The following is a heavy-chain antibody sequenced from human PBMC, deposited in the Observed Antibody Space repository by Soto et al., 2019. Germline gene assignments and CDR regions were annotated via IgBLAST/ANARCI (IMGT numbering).Heavy chain of an antibody. V-gene: IGHV3-72*01. CDR1: GFTFSAHY. CDR2: IRNKANTYTT. D-gene: IGHD3-9*01. CDR3: SRDDSDWFFN. J-gene: IGHJ4*02. Sequence: GGSLRLSCAASGFTFSAHYMDWVRQAPGKGLEWVGRIRNKANTYTTEYAASVQGRFTISRDDSKNSLFLQMNSLKTEDTAVYYCSRDDSDWFFNWGRGTLVTVSS.